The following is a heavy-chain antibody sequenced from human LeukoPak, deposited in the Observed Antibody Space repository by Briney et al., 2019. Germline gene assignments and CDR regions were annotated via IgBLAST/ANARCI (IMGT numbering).Heavy chain of an antibody. CDR2: IYYSGST. J-gene: IGHJ4*02. CDR3: ARIYCSSTSCYLPFDY. CDR1: GGSFSSSSYY. Sequence: PSETLSLTCTVSGGSFSSSSYYWGWLRQPPGKGLDGIGSIYYSGSTFYNPSLKSRVTISVDTSKNQFSLKLSSVTAADTAVYYCARIYCSSTSCYLPFDYWGQGTLVTVSS. D-gene: IGHD2-2*01. V-gene: IGHV4-39*01.